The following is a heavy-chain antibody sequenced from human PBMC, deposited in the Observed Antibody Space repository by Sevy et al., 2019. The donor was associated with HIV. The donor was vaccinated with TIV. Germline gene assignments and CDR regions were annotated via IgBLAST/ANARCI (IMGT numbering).Heavy chain of an antibody. V-gene: IGHV3-49*03. CDR1: GFTFGDYA. CDR3: TREWGDYRGNFERFEAFDI. CDR2: IRSKAYGGTT. Sequence: GGSLRLSCTASGFTFGDYAMSWFRQAPGKGLEWVGFIRSKAYGGTTEYAGSVKGRFTISRDDSKRIAYMQMNSLKTEDTAVYYCTREWGDYRGNFERFEAFDIWGQGTMVTVSS. D-gene: IGHD4-17*01. J-gene: IGHJ3*02.